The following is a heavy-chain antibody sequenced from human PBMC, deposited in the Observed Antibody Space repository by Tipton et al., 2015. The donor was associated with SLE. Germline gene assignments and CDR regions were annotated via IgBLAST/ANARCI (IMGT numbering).Heavy chain of an antibody. CDR2: ISASGST. Sequence: TLSLTCTVSGGSISSGSYYWSWIRQPAGKGLEWIGRISASGSTHYNPSLKRRVTISVDRSKNQFSLKLSSVTAADTAVYYCAKDPDSSGLGAFDIWGQGTLVTVSS. J-gene: IGHJ3*02. CDR1: GGSISSGSYY. D-gene: IGHD3-22*01. V-gene: IGHV4-61*02. CDR3: AKDPDSSGLGAFDI.